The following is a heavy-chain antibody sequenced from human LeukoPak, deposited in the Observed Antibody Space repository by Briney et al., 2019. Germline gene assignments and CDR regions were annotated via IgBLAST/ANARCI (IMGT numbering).Heavy chain of an antibody. V-gene: IGHV3-7*01. CDR1: GFTLSAYT. Sequence: GGSLRLSCTASGFTLSAYTMSWVRQAPGKGLEWVAKMKEDGTDESYVDSVKGRFTSSRDDAKNSLYLQMNSLRAEDTAVYYCVRDGGYSYGPYDYWGQGTLVTVSS. J-gene: IGHJ4*02. CDR3: VRDGGYSYGPYDY. D-gene: IGHD5-18*01. CDR2: MKEDGTDE.